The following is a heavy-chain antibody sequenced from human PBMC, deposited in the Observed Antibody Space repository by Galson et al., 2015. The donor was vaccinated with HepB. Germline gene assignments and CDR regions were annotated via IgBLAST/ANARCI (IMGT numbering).Heavy chain of an antibody. Sequence: SLRLSCAASGFTFSSHAMSWVRQAPGTGLEWVSTISGLGGATYYAESVKGRFTISRDDSIKMVYLQMNSLRAEDTAVYYCAKKLLWFGGDFYGMDGRGQGTTVTVSS. V-gene: IGHV3-23*01. D-gene: IGHD3-10*01. CDR1: GFTFSSHA. CDR2: ISGLGGAT. J-gene: IGHJ6*02. CDR3: AKKLLWFGGDFYGMDG.